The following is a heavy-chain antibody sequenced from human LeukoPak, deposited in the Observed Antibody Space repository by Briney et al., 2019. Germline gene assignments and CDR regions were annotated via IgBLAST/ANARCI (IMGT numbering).Heavy chain of an antibody. D-gene: IGHD3-10*01. V-gene: IGHV3-23*01. CDR3: AKRERYYYGSGSYYILDY. CDR1: RFTFSSYA. Sequence: PGGSLRLSCAASRFTFSSYAMSWVRQAPGKGLEWVSAISGSGGSTYYADSVKGRFTISRDNSKNTLYLQMNSLRAEDTAVYYCAKRERYYYGSGSYYILDYWGQGTLVTVSS. CDR2: ISGSGGST. J-gene: IGHJ4*02.